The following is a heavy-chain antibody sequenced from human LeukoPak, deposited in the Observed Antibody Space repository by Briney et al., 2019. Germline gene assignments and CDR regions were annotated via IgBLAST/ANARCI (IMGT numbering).Heavy chain of an antibody. CDR3: ARASRGKYSSSSVIGYYYYMDV. V-gene: IGHV1-8*01. CDR1: GYTFTSYD. J-gene: IGHJ6*03. CDR2: MNPNSGNT. D-gene: IGHD6-6*01. Sequence: VKVSSKASGYTFTSYDINWVRQATGQGLEWMGWMNPNSGNTGYAQKFQGRVTMTRNTSISTAYMELSSLRSEDTAVYYCARASRGKYSSSSVIGYYYYMDVWGKGTTVTVSS.